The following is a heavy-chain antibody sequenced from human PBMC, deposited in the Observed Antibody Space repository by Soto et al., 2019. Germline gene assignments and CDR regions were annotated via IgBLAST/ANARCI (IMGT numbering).Heavy chain of an antibody. Sequence: EVQLVESGGGLVQPGGSLRLSCAASGFTFSSYWMHWVRQAPGKGLVWVSRINSDGSSTSYADSVKGRFTISRDNAKNTLYLQMNSLRAEAKSVYYCARDGSHFITMVRRENGMDVWGQGTTVTVSS. CDR2: INSDGSST. V-gene: IGHV3-74*01. D-gene: IGHD3-10*01. CDR3: ARDGSHFITMVRRENGMDV. J-gene: IGHJ6*01. CDR1: GFTFSSYW.